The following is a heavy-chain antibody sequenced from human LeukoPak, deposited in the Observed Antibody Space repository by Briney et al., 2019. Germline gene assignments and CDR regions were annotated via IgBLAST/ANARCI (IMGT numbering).Heavy chain of an antibody. CDR3: ARDRRYYDSSGYHGWVDY. V-gene: IGHV4-30-4*01. CDR1: GGSISSGDYY. J-gene: IGHJ4*02. CDR2: IYYSGST. D-gene: IGHD3-22*01. Sequence: SETLSLTCTVSGGSISSGDYYWSWIRQPPGKGLEWIGYIYYSGSTYYNPSLKSRVTISVDTSKNQFSLKLSSVTAADTAVYYCARDRRYYDSSGYHGWVDYWGQGTLVTVSS.